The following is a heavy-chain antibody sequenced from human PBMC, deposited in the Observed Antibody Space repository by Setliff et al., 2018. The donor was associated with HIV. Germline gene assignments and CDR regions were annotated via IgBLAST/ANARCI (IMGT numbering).Heavy chain of an antibody. J-gene: IGHJ4*02. D-gene: IGHD3-22*01. CDR3: ARGFSSAFFHEFFDY. CDR1: TDSISNFH. CDR2: VYNSGST. V-gene: IGHV4-4*07. Sequence: PSETLSLTCSVSTDSISNFHWSWIRQTAGKGPEWIGRVYNSGSTNYNPSFMSRVSISVDTSKSQFSLKLRSVTAADTAVYFCARGFSSAFFHEFFDYWGQGTLVTVSS.